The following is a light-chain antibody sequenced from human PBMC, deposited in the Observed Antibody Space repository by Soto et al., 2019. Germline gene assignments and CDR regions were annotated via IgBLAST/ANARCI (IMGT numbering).Light chain of an antibody. CDR1: QGISSY. CDR3: QQLNSYPLT. V-gene: IGKV1-9*01. J-gene: IGKJ4*01. Sequence: IQLTQYPSSLSASVGDRVTITCRASQGISSYLAWYQQKPGKAPKLLIYAASTLQSGLPSRFSGSGSGTDFTLTISSLQPEDFATYSCQQLNSYPLTFGGGTKVDIK. CDR2: AAS.